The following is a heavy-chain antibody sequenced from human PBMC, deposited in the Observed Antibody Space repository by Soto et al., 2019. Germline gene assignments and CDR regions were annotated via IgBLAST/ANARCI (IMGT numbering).Heavy chain of an antibody. CDR2: INHSGST. CDR3: AREDSSGYYYFDS. Sequence: TLSLTCAVYGGSFSDYYWSWIRQPPGKGLEWIGEINHSGSTNYNPSLKSRVTISVDTSKNQFSLKLSSVTAADTAVYYCAREDSSGYYYFDSWGQGTLVTVSS. D-gene: IGHD3-22*01. V-gene: IGHV4-34*01. J-gene: IGHJ4*02. CDR1: GGSFSDYY.